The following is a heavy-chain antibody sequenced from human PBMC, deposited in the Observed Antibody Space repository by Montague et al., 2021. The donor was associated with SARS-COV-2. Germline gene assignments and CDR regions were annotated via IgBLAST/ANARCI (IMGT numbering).Heavy chain of an antibody. J-gene: IGHJ4*02. D-gene: IGHD3-9*01. CDR2: IDWXXXK. CDR3: ARIRDYDILTGSYSGFDY. Sequence: PPLVKPTQTLTLTCTFSGFSLSTSGMCVSWIRQPPGKALEWLALIDWXXXKYYSTSLKTRLTISKDTSKNQVVLTMTNMDPVDTATYYCARIRDYDILTGSYSGFDYWGQGTLVTVSS. CDR1: GFSLSTSGMC. V-gene: IGHV2-70*01.